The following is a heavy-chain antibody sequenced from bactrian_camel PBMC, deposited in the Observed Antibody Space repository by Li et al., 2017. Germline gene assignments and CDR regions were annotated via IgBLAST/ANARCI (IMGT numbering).Heavy chain of an antibody. CDR3: ATDLVSKRRCGLDRAEYNF. D-gene: IGHD2*01. V-gene: IGHV3S26*01. CDR1: GVTMSSSSHC. CDR2: MDNGKA. Sequence: VQLVESGGGSVQPGGSLRLSCSANGVTMSSSSHCMTWFRQAPGKEREGVAFMDNGKARYADTVKGRFTISRDSATNTLNLQMNSLKPEETATYYCATDLVSKRRCGLDRAEYNFWGQGTQVTVS. J-gene: IGHJ4*01.